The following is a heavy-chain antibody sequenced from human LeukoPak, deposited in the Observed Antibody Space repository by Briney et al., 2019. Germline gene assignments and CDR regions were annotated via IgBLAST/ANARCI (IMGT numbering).Heavy chain of an antibody. CDR2: VYHSGST. CDR3: ARAGRDFPVDS. J-gene: IGHJ1*01. CDR1: GGSISSSNW. Sequence: PSETLSLTCTVSGGSISSSNWWSWVRQPPGQGLVWIGEVYHSGSTNYTPSLKSRVTISVATSKNQFSLKLSSVTAADTAVYYCARAGRDFPVDSWGQRALVTVSS. D-gene: IGHD5-12*01. V-gene: IGHV4-4*02.